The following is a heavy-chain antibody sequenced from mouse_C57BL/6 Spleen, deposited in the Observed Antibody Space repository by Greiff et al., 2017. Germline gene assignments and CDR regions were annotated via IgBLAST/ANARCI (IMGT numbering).Heavy chain of an antibody. CDR3: ARWNFAWFAY. J-gene: IGHJ3*01. CDR2: IRNKANGYTT. CDR1: GFTFTDYY. V-gene: IGHV7-3*01. Sequence: DVKLVESGGGLVQPGGSLSLSCAASGFTFTDYYMSWVRQPPGKALEWLGFIRNKANGYTTEYSASVKGRFTISRDTSQSILYLQMNALSAEDSATYYCARWNFAWFAYWGQGTLVTVSA.